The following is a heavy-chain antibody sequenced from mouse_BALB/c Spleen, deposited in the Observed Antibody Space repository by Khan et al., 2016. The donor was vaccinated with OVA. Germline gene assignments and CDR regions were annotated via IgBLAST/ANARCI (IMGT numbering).Heavy chain of an antibody. CDR3: GRHGNSVSFDY. J-gene: IGHJ2*01. CDR2: ISNGGGST. D-gene: IGHD2-1*01. V-gene: IGHV5-12-2*01. CDR1: GFTFSSYI. Sequence: EVQLLETGGGLVQPGGSLKLSCAASGFTFSSYIMSWVRQTPEKRLEWVAYISNGGGSTYSLDTVKGRFTISRDNAKNTLYLQMSSLKSEDTAMYYCGRHGNSVSFDYWGQGTTLTVSS.